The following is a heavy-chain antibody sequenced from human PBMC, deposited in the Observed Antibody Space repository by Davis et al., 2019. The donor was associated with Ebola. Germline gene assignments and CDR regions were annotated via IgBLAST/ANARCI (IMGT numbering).Heavy chain of an antibody. CDR1: GGSFSGYY. J-gene: IGHJ6*02. CDR2: INHSGST. CDR3: AGSRIVVVVASTRGNYYYYGMDV. Sequence: MPSETLSLTCAVYGGSFSGYYWSWIRQPPGKGLEWIGEINHSGSTNYNPSLKSRVTISVDTSKNQFSLKLSSVTAADTAVYYCAGSRIVVVVASTRGNYYYYGMDVWGQGTTVTVSS. V-gene: IGHV4-34*01. D-gene: IGHD2-15*01.